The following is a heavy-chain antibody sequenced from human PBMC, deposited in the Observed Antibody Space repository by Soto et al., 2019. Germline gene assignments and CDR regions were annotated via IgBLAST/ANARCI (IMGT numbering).Heavy chain of an antibody. CDR3: ARDGDCSGGSCYLGYGLDV. Sequence: QVQLQESGPGLVKPSQTLSRTCTVSGGSINSGGYYWSWIRQHPGKGLEWIGKIYYSGDTSYNPSLKSRATMSIDTSKNQFSLKMTSVTAADTAVYYCARDGDCSGGSCYLGYGLDVWGRGTTVTVSS. CDR2: IYYSGDT. V-gene: IGHV4-31*03. D-gene: IGHD2-15*01. J-gene: IGHJ6*02. CDR1: GGSINSGGYY.